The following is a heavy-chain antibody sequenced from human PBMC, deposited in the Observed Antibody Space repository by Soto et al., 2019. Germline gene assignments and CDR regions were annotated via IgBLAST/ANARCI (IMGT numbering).Heavy chain of an antibody. CDR3: ARSTYTYGGRGAFDI. D-gene: IGHD5-18*01. CDR2: IYIDGST. Sequence: EVELVESGGGLIQPGGSLRLSCAASGFTGSSNYMNWVRQAPGKGLEWFSVIYIDGSTYYADSVKGRFTISRDTSKNTLYLQMNSLRAEDTAIYYCARSTYTYGGRGAFDIWGQGTMVTVSS. CDR1: GFTGSSNY. J-gene: IGHJ3*02. V-gene: IGHV3-53*01.